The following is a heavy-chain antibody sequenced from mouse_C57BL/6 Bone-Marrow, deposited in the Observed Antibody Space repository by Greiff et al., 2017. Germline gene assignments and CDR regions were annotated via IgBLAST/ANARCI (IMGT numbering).Heavy chain of an antibody. Sequence: QVQLQQPGAELVKPGASVKLSCKASGYTFTSYWMKWVKQRPGQGLEWIGEIDPADSYTNYNQKFKGKATLTVDTSSSTAYMQLSSLTSEVSAVYNCAVLLAYWGQGTSVTVSS. CDR2: IDPADSYT. CDR1: GYTFTSYW. D-gene: IGHD2-1*01. CDR3: AVLLAY. V-gene: IGHV1-50*01. J-gene: IGHJ4*01.